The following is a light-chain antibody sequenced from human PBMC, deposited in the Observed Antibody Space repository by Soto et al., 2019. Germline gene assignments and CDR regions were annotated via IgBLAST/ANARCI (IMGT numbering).Light chain of an antibody. CDR3: NSYAGSNNWV. J-gene: IGLJ3*02. CDR1: SSDVGGYNY. CDR2: EVS. Sequence: QSALTQPASVSGSPGQSITISCTGTSSDVGGYNYVSWYQQHPDKAPKLMIYEVSKRPSGVPDRFSGSKSGNTASLTVSWLQAEDEADYYCNSYAGSNNWVFGGGPKLTVL. V-gene: IGLV2-8*01.